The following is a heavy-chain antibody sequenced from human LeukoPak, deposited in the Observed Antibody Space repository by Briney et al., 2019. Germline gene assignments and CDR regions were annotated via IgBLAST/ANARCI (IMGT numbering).Heavy chain of an antibody. J-gene: IGHJ4*02. CDR1: GFTFSSYW. V-gene: IGHV3-7*03. D-gene: IGHD3-16*02. Sequence: GGSLRLSCAASGFTFSSYWMSWVRQAPGKGLEWVANIKQDGSEKYYVGSVKGRFTISRDNAKNSLYLQMNSLRAEDTAVYYCARERLGELSLPPLDYWGQGTLVTVSS. CDR2: IKQDGSEK. CDR3: ARERLGELSLPPLDY.